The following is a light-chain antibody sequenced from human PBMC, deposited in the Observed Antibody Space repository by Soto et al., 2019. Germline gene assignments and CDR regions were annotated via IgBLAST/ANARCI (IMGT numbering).Light chain of an antibody. CDR2: DAS. CDR3: QQRSNWPLT. V-gene: IGKV3-11*01. J-gene: IGKJ4*01. Sequence: EIMLTQSPATLSLSPGERATLSCRASQSVSSYLAWYQQKPGQAPRLLIYDASNRATGIPARFSGSGSGTDFTLTISILEPEDFAVYYCQQRSNWPLTFCGGTKVEIK. CDR1: QSVSSY.